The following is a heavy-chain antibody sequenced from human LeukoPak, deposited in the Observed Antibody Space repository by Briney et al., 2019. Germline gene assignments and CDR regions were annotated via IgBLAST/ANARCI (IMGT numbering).Heavy chain of an antibody. Sequence: GGSLRLSCAASGFTFSWYWMSWVRQAPGKGLEWVANIKQDGSEKYYVDSVKGRFIIPRDNAKNSLYLQMNSLRAEDTAVYYCTRDESWGQGTLVTVSS. CDR3: TRDES. CDR1: GFTFSWYW. J-gene: IGHJ5*02. CDR2: IKQDGSEK. V-gene: IGHV3-7*01.